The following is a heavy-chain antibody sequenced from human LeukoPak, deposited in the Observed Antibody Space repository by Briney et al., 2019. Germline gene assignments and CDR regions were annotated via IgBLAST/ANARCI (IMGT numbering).Heavy chain of an antibody. CDR3: ARALYCGGDCYSDTYFDY. CDR2: ISSSSSYI. Sequence: PGGSLRLSCAASGFTFSSYSMNWVRQAPGKGLEWVSSISSSSSYIYYADSVKGRFTISRDNAKNSLYLQMNSLRAEDTAVYYCARALYCGGDCYSDTYFDYWGQGTLVTVSS. V-gene: IGHV3-21*01. CDR1: GFTFSSYS. D-gene: IGHD2-21*02. J-gene: IGHJ4*02.